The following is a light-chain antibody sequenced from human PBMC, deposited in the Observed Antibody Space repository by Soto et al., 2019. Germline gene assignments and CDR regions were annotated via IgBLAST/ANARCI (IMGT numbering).Light chain of an antibody. J-gene: IGKJ4*01. V-gene: IGKV1-39*01. CDR2: TAS. CDR3: QQIFSAPLT. Sequence: DIQMTQSPSSLSASVGDRVTITCRASQNIKKYLSWYQQQPGKAPKLLIYTASSLQVGFPSRFSGSGSGTDFTLIISSLQPADSATYYCQQIFSAPLTFGGGNQVEIK. CDR1: QNIKKY.